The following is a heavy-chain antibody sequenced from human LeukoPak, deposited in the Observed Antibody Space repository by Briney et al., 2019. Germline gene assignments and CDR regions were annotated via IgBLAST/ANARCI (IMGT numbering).Heavy chain of an antibody. Sequence: GASVKVSCKASGYTFTSYDINWVRQATGQGLEWMGWMNPNSGNTGYAQKFQGRVTITRDTSASTAYMELSSLRSEDTAVYYCARGSLVGAKNYWGQGTLVTVSS. CDR2: MNPNSGNT. D-gene: IGHD1-26*01. CDR3: ARGSLVGAKNY. CDR1: GYTFTSYD. V-gene: IGHV1-8*01. J-gene: IGHJ4*02.